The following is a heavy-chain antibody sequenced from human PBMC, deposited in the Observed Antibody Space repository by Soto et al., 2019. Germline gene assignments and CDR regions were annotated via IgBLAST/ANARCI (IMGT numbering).Heavy chain of an antibody. CDR3: ARVLRYFDWLLFDY. CDR1: GGSISSSNW. V-gene: IGHV4-4*03. D-gene: IGHD3-9*01. CDR2: IYHSGST. Sequence: PETLSLTYAVSGGSISSSNWSRWCRQPPGKGLEWIGEIYHSGSTNYNPSLKSRVTISVDKSKNQFSLKLSSVTAADTAVYYCARVLRYFDWLLFDYWGKGTLVTVS. J-gene: IGHJ4*02.